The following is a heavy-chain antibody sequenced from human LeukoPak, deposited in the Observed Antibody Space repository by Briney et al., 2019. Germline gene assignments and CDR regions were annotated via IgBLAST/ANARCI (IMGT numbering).Heavy chain of an antibody. V-gene: IGHV3-23*01. CDR3: AKEGEYNLRLDTPLPH. CDR2: ISGSGGST. J-gene: IGHJ4*02. CDR1: GFTFSSYD. D-gene: IGHD1-1*01. Sequence: GGSLRLSCAVSGFTFSSYDMSWVRQAPGKGLEWVSAISGSGGSTYYADSVKGRFTISIDNSKNTLYLQMNSLRAEDTAVYYCAKEGEYNLRLDTPLPHWGRGTLVTVSS.